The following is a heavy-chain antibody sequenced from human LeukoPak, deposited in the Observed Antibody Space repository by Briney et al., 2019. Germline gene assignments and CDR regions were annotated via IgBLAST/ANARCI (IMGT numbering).Heavy chain of an antibody. CDR2: IYHSGST. V-gene: IGHV4-39*07. J-gene: IGHJ4*02. CDR1: GGSISSSSYY. Sequence: SETLSLTCTVSGGSISSSSYYWGWIRQPPGKGLEWIGSIYHSGSTYYNPSLKSRVTISVDTSKNQFSLKLSSVTAADTAVYYCASLTYDILTGYYNAIDYWGQGTLVTVSS. D-gene: IGHD3-9*01. CDR3: ASLTYDILTGYYNAIDY.